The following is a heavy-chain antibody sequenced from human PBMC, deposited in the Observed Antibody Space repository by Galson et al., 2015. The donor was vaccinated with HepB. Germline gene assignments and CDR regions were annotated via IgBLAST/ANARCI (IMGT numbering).Heavy chain of an antibody. CDR1: GYTFTSYG. J-gene: IGHJ4*02. D-gene: IGHD4-17*01. CDR3: ARNRPDYGDYLAY. CDR2: ISAYNGNT. Sequence: SVKVSCKASGYTFTSYGVSWVRQAPGQGLEWLGWISAYNGNTNSAQKLQGRVTMTTDTSTSTAYMELRSLRSDDTAVYYCARNRPDYGDYLAYWGQGTLVTVSS. V-gene: IGHV1-18*01.